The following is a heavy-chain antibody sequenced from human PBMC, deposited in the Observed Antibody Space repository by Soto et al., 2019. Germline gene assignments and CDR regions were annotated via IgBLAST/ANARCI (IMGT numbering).Heavy chain of an antibody. CDR3: ARGAKVVQDAISSWFDP. J-gene: IGHJ5*02. V-gene: IGHV1-3*01. D-gene: IGHD2-2*02. CDR2: INACNGNR. CDR1: GCPFTSYA. Sequence: VKVADRASGCPFTSYAIDLVRQAPGQRLEWMGWINACNGNRKYSQKFQGRGTITRDTSASTAYMELSSLRSEDTAVYYCARGAKVVQDAISSWFDPWGQGTLVTVSS.